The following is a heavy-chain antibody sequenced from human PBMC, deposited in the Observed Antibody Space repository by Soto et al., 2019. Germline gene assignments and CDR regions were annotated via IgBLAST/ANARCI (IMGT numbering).Heavy chain of an antibody. CDR1: GGSISSYY. D-gene: IGHD6-19*01. CDR2: IYYSGST. J-gene: IGHJ4*02. Sequence: SETLSLTCTVSGGSISSYYWSWIRQPPGKGLEWIGYIYYSGSTNYNPSLKSRVTISADTSKNQFSLKLSSVTAADTAVYYCAGPKQWLAFDHWGQGALVPSPQ. V-gene: IGHV4-59*08. CDR3: AGPKQWLAFDH.